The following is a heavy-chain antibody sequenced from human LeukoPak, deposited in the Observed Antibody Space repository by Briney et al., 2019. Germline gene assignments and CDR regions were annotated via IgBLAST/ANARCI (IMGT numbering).Heavy chain of an antibody. CDR3: AKSITMVRGVPDDAFDI. V-gene: IGHV3-30*18. J-gene: IGHJ3*02. D-gene: IGHD3-10*01. CDR1: GFTFSSYG. CDR2: ISYDGRNK. Sequence: GGSLRLSCAASGFTFSSYGMHWVRQAPGKGLEWVAVISYDGRNKYYADSVKGRFTISRDNSKNTLYLQMNSLRAEDTAVYYCAKSITMVRGVPDDAFDIWGQGTMVTVSS.